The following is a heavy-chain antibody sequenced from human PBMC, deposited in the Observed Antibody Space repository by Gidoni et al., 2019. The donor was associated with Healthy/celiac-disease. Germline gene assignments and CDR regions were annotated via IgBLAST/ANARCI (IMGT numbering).Heavy chain of an antibody. CDR3: AREGRGAMVQNGRDV. CDR1: GGTFSSYA. D-gene: IGHD5-18*01. CDR2: IIPIFGTA. V-gene: IGHV1-69*01. J-gene: IGHJ6*02. Sequence: VKKPGSSVKVSCKAYGGTFSSYAISWVRQAPGQGLEWMGGIIPIFGTANYAQKFQGRVTITADESTSTAYMELTSLSSEDTAVYYCAREGRGAMVQNGRDVLGQGTTVTVS.